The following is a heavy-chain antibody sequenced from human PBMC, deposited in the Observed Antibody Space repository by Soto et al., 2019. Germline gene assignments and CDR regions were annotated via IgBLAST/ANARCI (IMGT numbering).Heavy chain of an antibody. Sequence: SETLSLTCTVSGGSITSDEDYWTWIRQSPGKGLEWIGYISNSGSTGYNPSLKTRLSMSVDRSKNQFTLRLTSVTAADTAVYFCATESGSTYGYFDHWGQGTQVTVSS. CDR2: ISNSGST. D-gene: IGHD5-18*01. CDR3: ATESGSTYGYFDH. J-gene: IGHJ4*02. V-gene: IGHV4-30-4*01. CDR1: GGSITSDEDY.